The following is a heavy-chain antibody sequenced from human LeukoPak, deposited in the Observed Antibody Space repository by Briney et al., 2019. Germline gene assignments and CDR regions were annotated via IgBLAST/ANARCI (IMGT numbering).Heavy chain of an antibody. CDR1: GFTFSSYG. CDR3: AKVFWSGQTYDY. CDR2: IRYDGSNK. J-gene: IGHJ4*02. D-gene: IGHD3-3*01. Sequence: TGGSLRLSCAASGFTFSSYGMHWVRQAPGKGLEWVAFIRYDGSNKYYADSVKGRFTISRDNSKNTLYLQMNSLRAEDTAVYYCAKVFWSGQTYDYWGQGTLVTVSS. V-gene: IGHV3-30*02.